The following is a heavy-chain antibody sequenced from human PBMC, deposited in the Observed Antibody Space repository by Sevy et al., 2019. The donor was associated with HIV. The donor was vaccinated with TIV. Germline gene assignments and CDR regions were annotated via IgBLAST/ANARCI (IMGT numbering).Heavy chain of an antibody. D-gene: IGHD4-17*01. V-gene: IGHV3-15*01. CDR1: GFTFSNAW. Sequence: GGSLRLSCAASGFTFSNAWMSWVRQAPGKGLEWVGRIKSKTDGGTTDYAAPVKGRFTISRDDSKNTLYLQMNSLKTXXXXVYYCTTDAGSTVTRGYYYYGMDVWGQGTTVTVSS. J-gene: IGHJ6*02. CDR2: IKSKTDGGTT. CDR3: TTDAGSTVTRGYYYYGMDV.